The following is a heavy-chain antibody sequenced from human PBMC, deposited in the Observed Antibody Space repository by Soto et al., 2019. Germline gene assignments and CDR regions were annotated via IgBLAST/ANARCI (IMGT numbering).Heavy chain of an antibody. D-gene: IGHD3-10*01. CDR3: ARDSRVSTMRFSYYAMDV. Sequence: PGGSLRLSCTASVCPFSNYAMSCVRDAPGKWLEWVSIIAGSGSKTHYADSVQGRFTISRDTSKDTLYLEINNLRVEDTGIYYCARDSRVSTMRFSYYAMDVLGQGTTVIVS. CDR1: VCPFSNYA. J-gene: IGHJ6*02. CDR2: IAGSGSKT. V-gene: IGHV3-23*01.